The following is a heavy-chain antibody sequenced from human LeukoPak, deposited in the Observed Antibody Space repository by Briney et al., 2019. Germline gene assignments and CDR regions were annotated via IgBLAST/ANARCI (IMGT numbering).Heavy chain of an antibody. J-gene: IGHJ4*02. CDR2: TYYRSKWYN. Sequence: SQTLSLTCAISGDSVSSNSATWDWIRQSPSRGLEWQGRTYYRSKWYNDYAVSVKSRVTINPDTSKNQFSLQLNSVTPEDTAVYYCAREGSDGYLFDYWGRGSLVIVSS. CDR1: GDSVSSNSAT. CDR3: AREGSDGYLFDY. V-gene: IGHV6-1*01. D-gene: IGHD3-16*01.